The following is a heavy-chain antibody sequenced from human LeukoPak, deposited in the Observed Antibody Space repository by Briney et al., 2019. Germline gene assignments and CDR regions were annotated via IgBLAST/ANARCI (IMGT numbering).Heavy chain of an antibody. J-gene: IGHJ4*02. CDR3: ARSPTYYDILTGYYPAYYFDY. D-gene: IGHD3-9*01. CDR2: INSDGSST. V-gene: IGHV3-74*01. CDR1: GFTFSSYW. Sequence: GGSLRLSCAASGFTFSSYWMHWVRQAPGKGLVWVSRINSDGSSTSCADSVKGRFTISRDNAKNTLYLQMNSLRAEDTAVYYCARSPTYYDILTGYYPAYYFDYWGQGTLVTVSS.